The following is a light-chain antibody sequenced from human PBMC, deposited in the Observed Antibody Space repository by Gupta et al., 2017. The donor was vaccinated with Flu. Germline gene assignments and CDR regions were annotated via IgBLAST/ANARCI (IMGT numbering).Light chain of an antibody. Sequence: QSALTQPASVSGSPGQSITISCTGTSSDVGGYNYVSWYPHHPGKAPKLIIYEVSNRPSGVSIRFSGSKSGNTSSRTISGLQAEDEADYYCSSYSSSSTWVFGGGTKLTVL. V-gene: IGLV2-14*01. CDR1: SSDVGGYNY. CDR2: EVS. CDR3: SSYSSSSTWV. J-gene: IGLJ3*02.